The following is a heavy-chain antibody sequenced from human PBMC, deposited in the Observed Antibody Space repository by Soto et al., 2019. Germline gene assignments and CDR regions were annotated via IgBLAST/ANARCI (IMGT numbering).Heavy chain of an antibody. CDR2: ISKDGANT. V-gene: IGHV3-23*01. Sequence: GGSLRLSCAAPGFTFSNYAMGWVRLAPGKGLEWVSGISKDGANTYYADSVKGRFTISRDNSKSRMYLQMNSLRAEETAVYYCAQVSMEWAQLWNYYFDYWGQGIL. CDR3: AQVSMEWAQLWNYYFDY. J-gene: IGHJ4*02. CDR1: GFTFSNYA. D-gene: IGHD3-3*01.